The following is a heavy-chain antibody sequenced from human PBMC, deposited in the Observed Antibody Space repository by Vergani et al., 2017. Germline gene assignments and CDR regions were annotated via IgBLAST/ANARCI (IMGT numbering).Heavy chain of an antibody. CDR1: GGTFSSYA. CDR2: IIPILGIA. J-gene: IGHJ6*02. V-gene: IGHV1-69*04. Sequence: QVQLVQSGAEVKKPGSSVKVSCKASGGTFSSYAISWVRQAPGQGLEWMGRIIPILGIANYAQKFQGRVTITADKSTSTAYMELRSLRSDDTAVYYCRIDIGSGKTLASYCYYGMDVWGQGTTVTVSS. CDR3: RIDIGSGKTLASYCYYGMDV. D-gene: IGHD3-10*01.